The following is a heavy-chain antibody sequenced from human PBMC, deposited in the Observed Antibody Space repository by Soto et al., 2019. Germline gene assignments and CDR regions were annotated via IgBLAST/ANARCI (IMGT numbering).Heavy chain of an antibody. CDR1: GYTFTYYA. CDR3: ATTIPGYDPFRSPPDY. V-gene: IGHV1-3*01. Sequence: QVQLVQSGAEVKKPGASVQVSCKASGYTFTYYAIHWVRQAPGQRLEWMGRVHAGNDNTKYSQKFQDRVIITRDTSASTAYRELSSLRPEDTAVYYCATTIPGYDPFRSPPDYWGQGTLVTVSS. J-gene: IGHJ4*02. D-gene: IGHD3-3*01. CDR2: VHAGNDNT.